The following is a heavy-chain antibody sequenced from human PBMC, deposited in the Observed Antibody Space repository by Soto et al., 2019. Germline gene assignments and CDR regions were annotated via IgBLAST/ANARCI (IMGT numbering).Heavy chain of an antibody. J-gene: IGHJ4*02. CDR1: GYTFTSYG. CDR2: ISAYNGNT. V-gene: IGHV1-18*01. CDR3: ARGQDWIAARPFAY. D-gene: IGHD6-6*01. Sequence: ASVKVSCKASGYTFTSYGISWVRQALGQGLEWMGWISAYNGNTNYAQKLQSSATMTTDTSTSTAYMELRSLRSDDTAVYYCARGQDWIAARPFAYWGQGTLVTVSS.